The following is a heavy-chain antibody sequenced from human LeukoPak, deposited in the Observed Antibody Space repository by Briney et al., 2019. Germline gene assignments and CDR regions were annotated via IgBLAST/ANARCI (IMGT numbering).Heavy chain of an antibody. D-gene: IGHD3-10*01. V-gene: IGHV3-23*01. CDR3: AKATMVRGVIDY. CDR1: GFTFSSYA. CDR2: ISGSGGST. Sequence: PGGSLRLSCAASGFTFSSYAMSWVRQAPGKGLEWVSAISGSGGSTYYADSVKGRFTISRDNSKNTLYLQMNSLRAEDTAEYYCAKATMVRGVIDYWGQGTLVTVSS. J-gene: IGHJ4*02.